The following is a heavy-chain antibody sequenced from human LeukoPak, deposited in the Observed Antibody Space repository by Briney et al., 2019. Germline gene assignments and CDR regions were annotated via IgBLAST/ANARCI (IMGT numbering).Heavy chain of an antibody. CDR3: ARGASRFYNWFDP. J-gene: IGHJ5*02. V-gene: IGHV4-34*01. Sequence: SETLSLTCAVYGGSFSGYYWSWIRQPPGKGLEWIGEINHSGSTYYNPSLKSQVTISVDTSKNQFSLKLSSVTAADTAVYYCARGASRFYNWFDPWGQGTLVTVSS. CDR1: GGSFSGYY. CDR2: INHSGST.